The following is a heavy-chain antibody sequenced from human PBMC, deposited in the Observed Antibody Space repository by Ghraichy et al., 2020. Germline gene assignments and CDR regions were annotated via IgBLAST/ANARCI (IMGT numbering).Heavy chain of an antibody. Sequence: SETLSLTCTVSGGSISSGGYYWSWIRQHPGKGLEWIGYIYYSGSTYYNPSLKSRVTISVDTSKNQFSLKLSSVTAADTAVYYCASTPYYDFWSGYYIHYYYYMDVWGKGTTVTVSS. CDR2: IYYSGST. J-gene: IGHJ6*03. CDR1: GGSISSGGYY. D-gene: IGHD3-3*01. CDR3: ASTPYYDFWSGYYIHYYYYMDV. V-gene: IGHV4-31*03.